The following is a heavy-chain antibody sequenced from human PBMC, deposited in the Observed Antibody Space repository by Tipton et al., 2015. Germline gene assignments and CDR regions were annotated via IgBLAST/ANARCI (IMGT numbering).Heavy chain of an antibody. CDR3: ASDLVPGMVV. Sequence: TLSLTCAVSAYYISSDYYWGWIRQPPGKGLEWIGNISHSGNTYYNPSLKSLVTMSRDSSMNQLSLKLTSVTAADTAVYFCASDLVPGMVVWVLGTTVTVS. CDR2: ISHSGNT. CDR1: AYYISSDYY. V-gene: IGHV4-38-2*01. D-gene: IGHD2-2*01. J-gene: IGHJ6*02.